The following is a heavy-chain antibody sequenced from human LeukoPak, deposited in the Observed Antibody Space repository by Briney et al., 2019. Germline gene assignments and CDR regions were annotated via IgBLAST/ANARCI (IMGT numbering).Heavy chain of an antibody. Sequence: PGGSLRLSCAASGFTFSSFGLHWVRQAPGKGLEWVALIRSDGSSKNYADSVKGRFTISRDTSKNTVHLQMNNLRAEDTAVYYCAKNAAAQQLVHYFDYWGQGILVTVSS. CDR1: GFTFSSFG. CDR2: IRSDGSSK. V-gene: IGHV3-30*02. CDR3: AKNAAAQQLVHYFDY. D-gene: IGHD6-13*01. J-gene: IGHJ4*02.